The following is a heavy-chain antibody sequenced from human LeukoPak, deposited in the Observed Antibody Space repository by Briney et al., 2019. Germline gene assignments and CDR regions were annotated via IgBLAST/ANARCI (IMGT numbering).Heavy chain of an antibody. CDR2: ISGSGGST. Sequence: PGGSLRLSCAASGFTFSSYAMSWVRQAPGKGLEWVSAISGSGGSTYYADSVKGRFTISRDNSKNTLYLQMNSLRAEDTAVYYCXKHXGSYRYYFDYWGQGTLVTVSS. J-gene: IGHJ4*02. CDR1: GFTFSSYA. V-gene: IGHV3-23*01. CDR3: XKHXGSYRYYFDY. D-gene: IGHD1-26*01.